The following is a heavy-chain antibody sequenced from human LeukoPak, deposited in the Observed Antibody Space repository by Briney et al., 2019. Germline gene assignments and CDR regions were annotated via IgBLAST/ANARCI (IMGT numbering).Heavy chain of an antibody. CDR3: ATDFLDYYDSSGYYRH. Sequence: GASVKVSCKVSGYTLTEFSMHWVRQAPGKGLEWMGGFDPEDGETIYAQKFQGRVTMTEDTSTDTAYMELSSLRSEDTAVYYCATDFLDYYDSSGYYRHWGQGTLVTVSS. V-gene: IGHV1-24*01. J-gene: IGHJ4*02. CDR1: GYTLTEFS. D-gene: IGHD3-22*01. CDR2: FDPEDGET.